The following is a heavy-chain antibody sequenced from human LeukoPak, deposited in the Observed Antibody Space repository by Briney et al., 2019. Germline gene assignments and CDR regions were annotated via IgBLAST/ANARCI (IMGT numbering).Heavy chain of an antibody. CDR1: GGSVCSYY. V-gene: IGHV4-59*08. Sequence: SETLSLTCSVSGGSVCSYYWSWIRQSPGKGLEWIGYIHNSGRTNYNPSLKSRVTGFVDTSKNQVSLRLSSVTAADTAVYYCARHGTISSESYFDYWGQGALVTVSS. CDR2: IHNSGRT. CDR3: ARHGTISSESYFDY. J-gene: IGHJ4*02. D-gene: IGHD1-14*01.